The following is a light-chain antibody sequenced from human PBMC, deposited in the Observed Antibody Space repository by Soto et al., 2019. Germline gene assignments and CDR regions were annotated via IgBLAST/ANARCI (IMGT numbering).Light chain of an antibody. Sequence: QSVLTQPVSVSGSPGQSITISCTGTSSDVGGYNYVSWYQQHPGKAPKLMIYEVTKRPSGVSNRFSGSKSGNTASLTISGLQAEDESDYYCSSYGGYNNVIFGGGTKLTVL. J-gene: IGLJ2*01. CDR1: SSDVGGYNY. CDR2: EVT. CDR3: SSYGGYNNVI. V-gene: IGLV2-14*01.